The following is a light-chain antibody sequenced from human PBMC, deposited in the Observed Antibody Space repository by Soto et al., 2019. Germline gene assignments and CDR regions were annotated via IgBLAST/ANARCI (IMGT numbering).Light chain of an antibody. Sequence: EIVLTQSPGTLSLSPGERATLSCRASQNVLNNYLSWYQQKLGQAPRLLIYRASNRATGIPDRFSGSGSGTDFTLAISRLEPEDFAVSFCQQFGTSPFTFGPGTKVEIK. CDR2: RAS. CDR1: QNVLNNY. J-gene: IGKJ3*01. V-gene: IGKV3-20*01. CDR3: QQFGTSPFT.